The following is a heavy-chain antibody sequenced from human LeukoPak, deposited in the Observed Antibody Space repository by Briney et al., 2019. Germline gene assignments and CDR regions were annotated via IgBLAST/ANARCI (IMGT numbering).Heavy chain of an antibody. CDR1: EFTFSSYA. V-gene: IGHV3-23*01. CDR3: AKEKWLGDGYNDY. Sequence: GGSLRLSCAASEFTFSSYAMSWVRQAPGKGLEWVSAISGSGGSTYYADSVKGRFTISRDNSKNTLYLQMNSPRAEDTAVYYCAKEKWLGDGYNDYWGQGTLVTVSS. CDR2: ISGSGGST. J-gene: IGHJ4*02. D-gene: IGHD5-24*01.